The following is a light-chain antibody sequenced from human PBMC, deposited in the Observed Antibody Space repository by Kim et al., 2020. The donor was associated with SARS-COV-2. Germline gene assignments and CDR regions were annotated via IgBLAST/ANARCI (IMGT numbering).Light chain of an antibody. Sequence: VALGQTVRITCQGDSLISYYTTWFQQKPGQAPIVVVYGKNNRPSGIPARFSGSSSGNTASLTNTGTQAGDEADYYCNSRDNNDNVLFGGGTRLTVL. CDR2: GKN. CDR1: SLISYY. J-gene: IGLJ2*01. V-gene: IGLV3-19*01. CDR3: NSRDNNDNVL.